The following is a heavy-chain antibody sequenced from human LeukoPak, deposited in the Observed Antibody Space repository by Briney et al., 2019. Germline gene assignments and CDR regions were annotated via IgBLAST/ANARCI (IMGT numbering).Heavy chain of an antibody. Sequence: GGSLRLSCAASGFTFSSYGMSWVRQAPGKGLEGVSAISGSGGSTYYADSVKGRFTISRDNSKNTLYLQMNSLRAEDTAVYYCAKDGTGIQYSSSWYDFDYWGQGTLVTVSS. CDR2: ISGSGGST. CDR3: AKDGTGIQYSSSWYDFDY. D-gene: IGHD6-13*01. V-gene: IGHV3-23*01. J-gene: IGHJ4*02. CDR1: GFTFSSYG.